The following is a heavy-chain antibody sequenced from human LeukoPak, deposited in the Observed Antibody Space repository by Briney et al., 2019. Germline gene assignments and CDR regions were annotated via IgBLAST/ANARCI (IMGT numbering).Heavy chain of an antibody. CDR3: ARGHYYYGSGSYPFDY. CDR2: IHSGGST. J-gene: IGHJ4*02. CDR1: SGSISSSTYY. V-gene: IGHV4-39*07. Sequence: SETLSLTCTVSSGSISSSTYYWSWIRQPPGKGLEWIGSIHSGGSTYSNPSLKSRVSISVDTSKNQFSLKLSSVTAADTAVYYCARGHYYYGSGSYPFDYWGQGTLVTVSS. D-gene: IGHD3-10*01.